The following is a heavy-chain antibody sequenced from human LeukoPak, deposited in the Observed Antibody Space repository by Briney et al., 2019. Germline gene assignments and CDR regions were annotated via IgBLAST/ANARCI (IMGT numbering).Heavy chain of an antibody. Sequence: GGSLRLSCSASGFTFDDYAVSWFRQAPGKGLEWVGFIRSKAFGGTPEYAASVRGRFTIPRDDSKSIAYLQMNSLKTEDTAVYYCTRNTVTVHFDYWSQGTLVTVSS. J-gene: IGHJ4*02. CDR2: IRSKAFGGTP. CDR1: GFTFDDYA. CDR3: TRNTVTVHFDY. V-gene: IGHV3-49*03. D-gene: IGHD4-17*01.